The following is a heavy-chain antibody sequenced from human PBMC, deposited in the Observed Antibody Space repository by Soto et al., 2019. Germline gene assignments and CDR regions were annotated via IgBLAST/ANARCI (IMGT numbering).Heavy chain of an antibody. D-gene: IGHD5-12*01. CDR3: ARSPTHDRSGYGLDV. J-gene: IGHJ3*01. V-gene: IGHV1-8*01. CDR2: VSPESEKT. Sequence: EQLVQSGAEVKKPGASVKVSCRASGYSFTSYDMNWVRQATGQGREWMGWVSPESEKTVYRQKFQRRVTTTRNASPSTVYMELSSLRPEDTAVYYCARSPTHDRSGYGLDVWGQGTMVTVSS. CDR1: GYSFTSYD.